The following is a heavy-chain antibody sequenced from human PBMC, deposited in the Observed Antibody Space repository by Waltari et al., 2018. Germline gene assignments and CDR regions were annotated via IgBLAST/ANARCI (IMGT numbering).Heavy chain of an antibody. CDR1: GYTFTSYA. V-gene: IGHV1-3*01. CDR2: INAGHGDT. D-gene: IGHD2-8*01. Sequence: QVQLVQSGAEVKKPGASVKVSCKASGYTFTSYAMHWVRQAPGHRLEWMGWINAGHGDTKYSQKLPGRVTMTTDPSTSTAYMELRSLRSDDTAVYYCARDRYYLTFDPWCQGTLVTVSS. J-gene: IGHJ5*02. CDR3: ARDRYYLTFDP.